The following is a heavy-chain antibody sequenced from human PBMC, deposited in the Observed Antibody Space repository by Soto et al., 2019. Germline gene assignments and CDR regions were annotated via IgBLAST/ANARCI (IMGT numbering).Heavy chain of an antibody. V-gene: IGHV1-3*01. CDR1: GYTFTSYA. J-gene: IGHJ4*02. CDR3: NLRLGDPAPVNFDY. Sequence: GASVKVSCKASGYTFTSYAMHWVRQAPGQRLEWMGWINAGNGNTKYSQKFQGRVTITRDTSASTAYMEMSSLRSEDTAVYYCNLRLGDPAPVNFDYWGQGTLVTVSS. D-gene: IGHD3-16*01. CDR2: INAGNGNT.